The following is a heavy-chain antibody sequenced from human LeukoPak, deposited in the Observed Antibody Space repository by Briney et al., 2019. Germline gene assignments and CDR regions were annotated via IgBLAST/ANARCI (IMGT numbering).Heavy chain of an antibody. D-gene: IGHD2-2*01. J-gene: IGHJ4*02. CDR3: ARDRRAYCSSTSCYGVFDY. CDR2: ISAYNGNT. V-gene: IGHV1-18*04. Sequence: ASVTVSCKASGYTFTSYGISWVRQAPGQGLEWMGWISAYNGNTNYAQKLQGRVTMTTDTSTSTAYMELRSLRSDDTAVYYCARDRRAYCSSTSCYGVFDYWGQGTLVTVSS. CDR1: GYTFTSYG.